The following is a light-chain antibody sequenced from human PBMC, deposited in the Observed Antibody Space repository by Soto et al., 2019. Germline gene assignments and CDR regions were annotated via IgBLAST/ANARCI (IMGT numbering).Light chain of an antibody. CDR2: DVD. J-gene: IGLJ1*01. CDR3: CSYAGSYPFV. Sequence: QSVLTQPRSVSGSPGQSVTISCSGTSCDVGNYNFVSWYQHHPGKAPKLMIYDVDKRPSGVPDRFSGSKSGNTASLTISGLQAEDEADYYCCSYAGSYPFVFGTGTKVTV. V-gene: IGLV2-11*01. CDR1: SCDVGNYNF.